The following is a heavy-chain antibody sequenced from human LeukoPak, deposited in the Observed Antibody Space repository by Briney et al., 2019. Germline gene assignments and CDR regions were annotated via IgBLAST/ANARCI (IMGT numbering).Heavy chain of an antibody. J-gene: IGHJ4*02. Sequence: GGSLRLSCAASGFTFSSYAMSWVRQAPGKGLEWASSISSSSSYIYYADSVKGRFTISRDNAKNSLHLQMNSLRAEDTAVYYCARKLWFGEPCCYFDYWGQGTLVTVSS. V-gene: IGHV3-21*01. D-gene: IGHD3-10*01. CDR2: ISSSSSYI. CDR1: GFTFSSYA. CDR3: ARKLWFGEPCCYFDY.